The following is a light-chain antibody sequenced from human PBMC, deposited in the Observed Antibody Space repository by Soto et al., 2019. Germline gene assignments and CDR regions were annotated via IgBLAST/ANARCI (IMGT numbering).Light chain of an antibody. CDR2: EVS. CDR1: SSDVGGYND. V-gene: IGLV2-8*01. Sequence: QSALTQPPSASGSPGQSVTISCTGTSSDVGGYNDVSWYQQHPGKAPKLIIYEVSKRPSGVPDRFSGSKSDNTASLTVSGLQAEDEADYYCSSFAGRTPYVFGTGTKLTVL. J-gene: IGLJ1*01. CDR3: SSFAGRTPYV.